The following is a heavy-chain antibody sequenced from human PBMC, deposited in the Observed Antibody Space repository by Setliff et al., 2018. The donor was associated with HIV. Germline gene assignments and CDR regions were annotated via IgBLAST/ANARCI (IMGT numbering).Heavy chain of an antibody. CDR2: ISAYNGNT. CDR3: ARARLQGKVTNVGLRTNLFDP. J-gene: IGHJ5*02. D-gene: IGHD4-17*01. CDR1: GYSFTNYG. Sequence: ASVKVSCKASGYSFTNYGIGWVRQAPGQGLEWMGWISAYNGNTNYAQKVQGRVTMTTDTSTNTAYMELRSLVSNDTAIFYCARARLQGKVTNVGLRTNLFDPWGQGTLVTVSS. V-gene: IGHV1-18*01.